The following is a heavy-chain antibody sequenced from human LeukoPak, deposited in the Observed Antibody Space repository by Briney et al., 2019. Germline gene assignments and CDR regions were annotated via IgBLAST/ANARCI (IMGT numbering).Heavy chain of an antibody. D-gene: IGHD7-27*01. CDR3: ARGVWAPFDS. CDR2: IKQDGSEK. Sequence: GGSLRLSCAASGFTFSSCAMSWVRQAPGKGLEWVANIKQDGSEKNYVDSVKGRFSISRDNAKNSLILQMNSLRDEDTAVYYCARGVWAPFDSRGQGTLVSVSS. V-gene: IGHV3-7*01. CDR1: GFTFSSCA. J-gene: IGHJ4*02.